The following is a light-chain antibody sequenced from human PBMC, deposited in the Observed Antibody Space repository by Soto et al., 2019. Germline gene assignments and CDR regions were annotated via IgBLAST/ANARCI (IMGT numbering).Light chain of an antibody. CDR3: AAWDDSLNGVL. J-gene: IGLJ2*01. CDR2: EVS. Sequence: SALTQPPSASGSPGQSVTISCTGTSSDVGGYNYVSWYQQHPGKAPKLMIYEVSKRPSGVPDRFSGSKSGNTASLTVSGLQAEDEADYYCAAWDDSLNGVLFGGGTKLTVL. CDR1: SSDVGGYNY. V-gene: IGLV2-8*01.